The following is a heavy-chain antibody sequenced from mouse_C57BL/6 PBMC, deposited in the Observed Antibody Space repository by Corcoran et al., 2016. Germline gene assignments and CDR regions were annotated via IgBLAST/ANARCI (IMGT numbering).Heavy chain of an antibody. CDR2: INPNNGGT. CDR3: ASPRGYDDPYWYFDV. J-gene: IGHJ1*03. V-gene: IGHV1-26*01. Sequence: EVQLQQSGPELVKPGASVKISCKASGYTFTDYYMNWVKQSHGKSLEWIGDINPNNGGTSYNQKFKGKATLTVDKSSSTAYMELRSLTSEDSAVYYCASPRGYDDPYWYFDVWGTGTTVTVSS. CDR1: GYTFTDYY. D-gene: IGHD2-2*01.